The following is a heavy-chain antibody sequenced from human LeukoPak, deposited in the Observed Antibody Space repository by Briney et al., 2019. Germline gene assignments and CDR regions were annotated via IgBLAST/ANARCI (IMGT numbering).Heavy chain of an antibody. CDR2: IRTKAYGGTT. CDR1: GFIFGDYG. J-gene: IGHJ4*02. V-gene: IGHV3-49*03. Sequence: PGGSLRLSCTASGFIFGDYGMSWFRQAPGKGLEWVGFIRTKAYGGTTEYAASVKGRFTISRDDSKSIAYLQMNSLKTEDTAVYYCTRGPRSGTKVVDYWGQGTLVTVSS. D-gene: IGHD3-10*01. CDR3: TRGPRSGTKVVDY.